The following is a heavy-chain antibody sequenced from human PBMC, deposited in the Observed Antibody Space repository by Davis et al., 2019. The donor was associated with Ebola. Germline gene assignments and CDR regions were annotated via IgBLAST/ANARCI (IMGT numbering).Heavy chain of an antibody. V-gene: IGHV1-18*01. Sequence: ASVKVSCKASGYTFTSYGISWVRQAPGQGLEWMGWISAYNGNTNYAQKLQGRVTMTTDTSTSTAYMELRSLRSEDTAVYYCARDRRYSSSSPWFDPWGQGTLVTVSS. D-gene: IGHD6-6*01. CDR2: ISAYNGNT. J-gene: IGHJ5*02. CDR3: ARDRRYSSSSPWFDP. CDR1: GYTFTSYG.